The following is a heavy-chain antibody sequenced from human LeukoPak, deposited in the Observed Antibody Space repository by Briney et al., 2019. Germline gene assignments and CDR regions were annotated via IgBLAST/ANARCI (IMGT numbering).Heavy chain of an antibody. CDR2: ISSSSSYI. V-gene: IGHV3-21*01. CDR3: ARVGVAVAGTGVDY. D-gene: IGHD6-19*01. CDR1: GFTFSSYS. Sequence: EGSLRLSCAASGFTFSSYSMNWVRQAPGKGLEWVSSISSSSSYIYYADSVKGRFTISRDNAKNSLYLQMNSLRAEDTAVYYCARVGVAVAGTGVDYWGQGTLVTVSS. J-gene: IGHJ4*02.